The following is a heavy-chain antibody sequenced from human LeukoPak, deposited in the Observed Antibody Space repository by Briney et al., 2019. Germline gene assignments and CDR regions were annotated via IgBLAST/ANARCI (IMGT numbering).Heavy chain of an antibody. CDR2: IRYDGSNK. CDR3: ARRGLYSSSWYAGGYMDV. J-gene: IGHJ6*03. V-gene: IGHV3-30*02. CDR1: GFTFSSYG. Sequence: GGSLRLSCAASGFTFSSYGMHWVRQAPGKGLEWVAFIRYDGSNKYYADSVKGRFTISRDNSKNTLYLQMNSLRAEDTAVYYCARRGLYSSSWYAGGYMDVWGKGTTVTVSS. D-gene: IGHD6-13*01.